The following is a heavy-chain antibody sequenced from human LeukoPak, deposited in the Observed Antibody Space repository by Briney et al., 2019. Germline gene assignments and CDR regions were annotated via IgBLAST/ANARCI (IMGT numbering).Heavy chain of an antibody. Sequence: GGSLRLSCAASGFTFSSYWMHWVRQAPGKGLVWVSRINSDGSSTSYADSVKGRFTISRDNAKNTLYLQMNSLRAEDTAVYYCAREDSNFIPFDYWGQGTLVTVSS. D-gene: IGHD6-13*01. CDR1: GFTFSSYW. V-gene: IGHV3-74*01. CDR2: INSDGSST. J-gene: IGHJ4*02. CDR3: AREDSNFIPFDY.